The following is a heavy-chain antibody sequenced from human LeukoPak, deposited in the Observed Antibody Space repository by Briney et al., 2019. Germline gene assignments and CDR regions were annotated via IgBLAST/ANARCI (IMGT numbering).Heavy chain of an antibody. CDR3: ARDYAPFVQLWSSYYYSMDV. CDR1: GASITTDAYY. CDR2: IYYSGST. D-gene: IGHD5-18*01. Sequence: PSETLSLTCNVSGASITTDAYYWGWIRQPPGKGLAWIGSIYYSGSTYYNPSLKSRVTMSVDTSKNQFSLKLSSVTAADTAVYYCARDYAPFVQLWSSYYYSMDVWGQGTTVTVSS. J-gene: IGHJ6*02. V-gene: IGHV4-39*07.